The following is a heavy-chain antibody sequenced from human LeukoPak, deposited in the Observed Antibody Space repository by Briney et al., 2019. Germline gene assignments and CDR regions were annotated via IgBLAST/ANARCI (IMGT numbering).Heavy chain of an antibody. J-gene: IGHJ4*02. V-gene: IGHV3-30*04. CDR3: AAHLGSGWHLDY. CDR2: TSLDGKNE. D-gene: IGHD6-19*01. CDR1: GLSFTTKA. Sequence: PGGSLRLSCVASGLSFTTKAMHWVRQAPGEGLEWMSYTSLDGKNESYAGSVRGRFTISRDNSRNTVYLQMNSLRPEDTAVYYCAAHLGSGWHLDYWGKGIRVTVSP.